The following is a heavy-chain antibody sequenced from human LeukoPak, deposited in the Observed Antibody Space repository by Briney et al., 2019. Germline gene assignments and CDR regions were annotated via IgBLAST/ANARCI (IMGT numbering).Heavy chain of an antibody. CDR1: GGTFNSYA. D-gene: IGHD2-2*01. J-gene: IGHJ5*02. V-gene: IGHV1-69*05. Sequence: SVKVSCKASGGTFNSYAISWVRQAPGQGLEWMGGIIPIFGTANYAQKFQGRVTITTDESTSTAYMELSSLRSEDTAVYYCASVVPAASDVGWFDPWGQGTLVTVSS. CDR2: IIPIFGTA. CDR3: ASVVPAASDVGWFDP.